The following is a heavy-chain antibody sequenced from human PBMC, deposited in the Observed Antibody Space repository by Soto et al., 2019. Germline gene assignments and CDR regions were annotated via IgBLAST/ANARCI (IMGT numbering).Heavy chain of an antibody. CDR3: ARFGGDRPGYFDY. J-gene: IGHJ4*02. Sequence: LSLTCTVSGGSISSGGYYWSWIRQHPGKGLEWIGYIYYSGSTYYNPSLKSRVTISVDTSKNQFSLKLSSVTAADTAVYYCARFGGDRPGYFDYWGQGTLVTVSS. CDR1: GGSISSGGYY. CDR2: IYYSGST. V-gene: IGHV4-31*03. D-gene: IGHD3-16*01.